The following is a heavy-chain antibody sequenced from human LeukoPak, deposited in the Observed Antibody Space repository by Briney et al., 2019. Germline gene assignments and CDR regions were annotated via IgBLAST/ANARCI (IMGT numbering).Heavy chain of an antibody. CDR1: GFTFSSDW. CDR3: VRGLDS. V-gene: IGHV3-74*01. J-gene: IGHJ5*01. D-gene: IGHD3-16*01. CDR2: INGDGSST. Sequence: SGGSLRLSCAASGFTFSSDWMHWVRDAPGKGLVCVSYINGDGSSTNYADSVRGRFTISRDNAKKTLYLQMNSLRDEDTAVYYCVRGLDSGGVGTLVTVSS.